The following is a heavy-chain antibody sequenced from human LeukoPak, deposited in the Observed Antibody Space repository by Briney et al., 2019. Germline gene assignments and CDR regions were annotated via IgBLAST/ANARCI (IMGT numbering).Heavy chain of an antibody. CDR1: GFTFSSYA. CDR2: ISYDGSNK. CDR3: ARDGQYYYDGSGYFDY. D-gene: IGHD3-22*01. V-gene: IGHV3-30*04. Sequence: GGSLRLSCAASGFTFSSYAMHWVRQAPGKGLEWVAVISYDGSNKYYADSVKGRFTISRDNSKNTLYLQMNSLRAEDTAVYYCARDGQYYYDGSGYFDYWGQGTLVTVSS. J-gene: IGHJ4*02.